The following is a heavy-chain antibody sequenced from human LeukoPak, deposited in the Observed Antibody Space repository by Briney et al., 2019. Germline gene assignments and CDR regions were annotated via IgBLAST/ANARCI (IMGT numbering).Heavy chain of an antibody. CDR3: ARDMSGYSYESDAFDI. Sequence: GESLRISCKGSGYGFTSYWIGWVRQMPGKGLEWMGIIYPGDSDTRYSPSFQGQVTISADKSISTAYLQWSSLKASDTAMYYCARDMSGYSYESDAFDIWGQGKMVTVSS. CDR1: GYGFTSYW. CDR2: IYPGDSDT. V-gene: IGHV5-51*01. J-gene: IGHJ3*02. D-gene: IGHD5-18*01.